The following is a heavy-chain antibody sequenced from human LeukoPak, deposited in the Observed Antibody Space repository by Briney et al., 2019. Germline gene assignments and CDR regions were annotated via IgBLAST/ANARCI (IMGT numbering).Heavy chain of an antibody. Sequence: GASVKVSCKASGYTFTSYDINWVRQATGQGLEWMGWMNPNSGYTGYAQKFQGRVTMTRNTSISTAYMELSSLRSEDTAVYYCARLGYYDSSGYYYYFDYWGQGTLVTVSS. D-gene: IGHD3-22*01. CDR1: GYTFTSYD. CDR3: ARLGYYDSSGYYYYFDY. J-gene: IGHJ4*02. V-gene: IGHV1-8*01. CDR2: MNPNSGYT.